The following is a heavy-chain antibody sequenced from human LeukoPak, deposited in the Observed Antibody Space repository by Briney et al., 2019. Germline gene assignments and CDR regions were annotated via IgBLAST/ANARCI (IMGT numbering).Heavy chain of an antibody. V-gene: IGHV3-23*01. D-gene: IGHD3-10*01. CDR3: AKDHGRDYYGSGRYDY. J-gene: IGHJ4*02. CDR1: GFTFSSYG. CDR2: ISGSGGST. Sequence: GGSLRLSCAASGFTFSSYGMSWVRQAPGKGLEWVSAISGSGGSTYYADSVKGRFTISRDNSKNTLYLQMNSLRAEDTAVYYCAKDHGRDYYGSGRYDYWGQGALVTVSS.